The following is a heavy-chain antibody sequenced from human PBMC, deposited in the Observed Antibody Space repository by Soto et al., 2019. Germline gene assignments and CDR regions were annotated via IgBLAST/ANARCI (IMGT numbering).Heavy chain of an antibody. V-gene: IGHV1-18*01. CDR1: GYTFTNYG. CDR3: ARERQPAGYFYYYMHV. CDR2: ISAYNGDT. J-gene: IGHJ6*03. D-gene: IGHD6-13*01. Sequence: ASVKVSCKASGYTFTNYGITWVRQAPGQGLEWMGWISAYNGDTHYTQRLQGRVTMTTDTSTSTAYMELRGLRSDDTAVYYCARERQPAGYFYYYMHVCGKGTTVTVSS.